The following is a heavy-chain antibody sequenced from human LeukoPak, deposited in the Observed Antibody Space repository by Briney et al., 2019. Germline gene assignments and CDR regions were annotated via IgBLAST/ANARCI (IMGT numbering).Heavy chain of an antibody. J-gene: IGHJ5*02. CDR2: INHSGST. D-gene: IGHD3-10*01. CDR3: ARRRLSGSGNWFDP. V-gene: IGHV4-34*01. CDR1: GGSFSGYY. Sequence: SETLSLTCAVYGGSFSGYYWSWIRQPPGKGLEWIGEINHSGSTNYNPSLKSRVTISVDTSKNQFSLKLSSVTAADTAVYYCARRRLSGSGNWFDPWGQGTLVTVSS.